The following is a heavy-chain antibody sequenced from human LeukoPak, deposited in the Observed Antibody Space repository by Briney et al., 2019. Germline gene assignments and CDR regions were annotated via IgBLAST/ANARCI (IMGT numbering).Heavy chain of an antibody. CDR3: ARENTGYYIGHNWLDP. J-gene: IGHJ5*02. CDR2: IYYSGST. V-gene: IGHV4-31*03. D-gene: IGHD3-9*01. CDR1: GGSISSGGYY. Sequence: SETLSLTCTVSGGSISSGGYYWSWIRQHPGKGLEWIGYIYYSGSTYYNPSLKSRVTISVDTSKNQFSLKLSSVTAADTAVYYCARENTGYYIGHNWLDPWGQGTLVTVSS.